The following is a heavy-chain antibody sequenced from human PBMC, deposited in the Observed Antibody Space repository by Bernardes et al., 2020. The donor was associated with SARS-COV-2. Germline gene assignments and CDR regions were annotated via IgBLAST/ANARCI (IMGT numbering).Heavy chain of an antibody. Sequence: GGSLRLSCAASGFSFSSYGMSWVRQAPGKGLEWVSATFSSGGSTYYADSVKGRFTISRDNSKSTLYLQMNSLRADDSAVYYCAKGDDDNWRGWFDCWGQGTLVTVSS. CDR2: TFSSGGST. CDR3: AKGDDDNWRGWFDC. J-gene: IGHJ4*02. CDR1: GFSFSSYG. V-gene: IGHV3-23*01. D-gene: IGHD1-1*01.